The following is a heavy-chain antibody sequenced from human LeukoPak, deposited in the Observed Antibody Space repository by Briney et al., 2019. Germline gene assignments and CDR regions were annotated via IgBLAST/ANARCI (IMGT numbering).Heavy chain of an antibody. J-gene: IGHJ6*02. V-gene: IGHV3-23*01. CDR1: GFTFSSYA. CDR2: ISGSGGST. D-gene: IGHD1-1*01. CDR3: ARNHWNYVYYGMDV. Sequence: PGGSLRLSCAASGFTFSSYAMSWVRQAPGKGLEWVSAISGSGGSTYYADSVKGRFTISRDNSKNTLYLQMNSLRAEDTAVYYCARNHWNYVYYGMDVWGQGTTVTVSS.